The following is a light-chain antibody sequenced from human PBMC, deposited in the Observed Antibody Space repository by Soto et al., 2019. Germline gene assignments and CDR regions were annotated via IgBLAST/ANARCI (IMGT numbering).Light chain of an antibody. J-gene: IGLJ2*01. V-gene: IGLV2-14*01. CDR2: EVS. CDR1: SSDVVNYNW. CDR3: SSSSASGIHV. Sequence: QSALTQPASVSGSPGRSITISCTGTSSDVVNYNWVAWYQQHPGKVPKLMIYEVSNRPSGVSNRFSGSKSGNTASLTISGLQAEDEAHYYCSSSSASGIHVFGGGTKLTVL.